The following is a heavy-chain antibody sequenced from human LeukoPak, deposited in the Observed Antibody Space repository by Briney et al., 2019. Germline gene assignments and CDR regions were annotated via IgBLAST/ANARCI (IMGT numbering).Heavy chain of an antibody. CDR3: ARDLPGYCSSTSCRPFDP. V-gene: IGHV1-69*13. CDR1: GGTFSSYA. D-gene: IGHD2-2*01. CDR2: IIPIFGTA. Sequence: GASVKASCKASGGTFSSYAISWVRQAPGQGLEWMGGIIPIFGTANYAQKFQGRVTITADESTSTAYMELSSLRSEDTAVYYCARDLPGYCSSTSCRPFDPWGQGTLVTVSS. J-gene: IGHJ5*02.